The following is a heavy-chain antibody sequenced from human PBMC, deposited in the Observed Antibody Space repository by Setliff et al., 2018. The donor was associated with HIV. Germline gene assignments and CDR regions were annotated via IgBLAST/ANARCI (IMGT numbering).Heavy chain of an antibody. J-gene: IGHJ4*02. Sequence: PSETLSLTCTVSSGSISTYYRSWIRQPPGKGLEWIGYIYTSGSTNYNPSLKSRVTLSVDTSKNQFSLMLGSVTLADTAVYYCARSLRRSRAFGGVIVNFGYFDYWGQGTPVTVSS. D-gene: IGHD3-16*02. CDR3: ARSLRRSRAFGGVIVNFGYFDY. CDR1: SGSISTYY. CDR2: IYTSGST. V-gene: IGHV4-4*09.